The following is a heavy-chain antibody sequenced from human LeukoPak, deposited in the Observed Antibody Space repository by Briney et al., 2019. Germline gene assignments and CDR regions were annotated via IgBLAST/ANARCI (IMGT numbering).Heavy chain of an antibody. CDR2: ISNDATTR. CDR3: AKVEDDFGEQH. V-gene: IGHV3-30*18. D-gene: IGHD1-1*01. CDR1: GLTFRNYD. J-gene: IGHJ1*01. Sequence: GGSLRLSCEGSGLTFRNYDIHWVRQSPGKALEWVARISNDATTRNYEDSVKGRFIISRDNSKNTVYVQMNSLRAEDTAVYYCAKVEDDFGEQHWGQGTLVTVSS.